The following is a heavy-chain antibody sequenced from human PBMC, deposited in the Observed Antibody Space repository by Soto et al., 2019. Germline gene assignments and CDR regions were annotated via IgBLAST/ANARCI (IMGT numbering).Heavy chain of an antibody. CDR3: ARYGGYYDILTGYPTRDYYGMDV. V-gene: IGHV1-69*13. D-gene: IGHD3-9*01. CDR2: IIPIFGTA. J-gene: IGHJ6*02. CDR1: GGTFSSYA. Sequence: RASVKVSCKASGGTFSSYAISWVRQAPGQGLEWMGGIIPIFGTANYAQKFQGRVTITADESTSTAYMELSSLRSEDTAVYYCARYGGYYDILTGYPTRDYYGMDVWGQGTTVTV.